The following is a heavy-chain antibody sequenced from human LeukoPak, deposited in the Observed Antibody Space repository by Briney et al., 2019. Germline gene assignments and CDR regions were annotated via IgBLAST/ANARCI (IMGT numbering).Heavy chain of an antibody. CDR3: ARGFPAVGGRGAFDY. D-gene: IGHD3-10*01. Sequence: KSSETLSLTCTVSGYSITSGYYWSWIRQPPGKGLEWIGYIYYSGRTNYNPSLKSRVTISVDTSKNQFSLKLSSVTAADTAVYYCARGFPAVGGRGAFDYWGQGTLVTVSS. CDR1: GYSITSGYY. J-gene: IGHJ4*02. CDR2: IYYSGRT. V-gene: IGHV4-61*01.